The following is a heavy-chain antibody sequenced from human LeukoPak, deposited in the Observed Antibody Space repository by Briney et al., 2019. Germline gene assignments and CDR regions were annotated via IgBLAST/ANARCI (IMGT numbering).Heavy chain of an antibody. CDR3: ARDRGSLFCSGGSCYHYYYYMDV. CDR1: GYTFTGYY. CDR2: INPNSGGT. D-gene: IGHD2-15*01. V-gene: IGHV1-2*02. Sequence: ASVKVSCKASGYTFTGYYMHWVRQAPGQGLEWMGWINPNSGGTNYAQKFQGRVTMTRDTSISTAYMELSRLRSDDTAVYYCARDRGSLFCSGGSCYHYYYYMDVWGKGTTVTISS. J-gene: IGHJ6*03.